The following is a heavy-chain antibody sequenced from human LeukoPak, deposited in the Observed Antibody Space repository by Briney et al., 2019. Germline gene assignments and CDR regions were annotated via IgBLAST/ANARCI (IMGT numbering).Heavy chain of an antibody. CDR2: ISGSGGST. CDR3: AKDLGRDYDAFDI. V-gene: IGHV3-23*01. J-gene: IGHJ3*02. Sequence: GGSLRLSCAASGFTFSSYAMSWVRQAPGKGLEWVSAISGSGGSTYYADSVKGRFTISRDNSKNTLYLKMNSLRAEDTAVYYCAKDLGRDYDAFDIWGQGTMVTVSS. CDR1: GFTFSSYA. D-gene: IGHD1-26*01.